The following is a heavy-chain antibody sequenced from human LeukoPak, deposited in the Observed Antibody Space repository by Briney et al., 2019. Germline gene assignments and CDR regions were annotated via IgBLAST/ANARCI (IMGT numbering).Heavy chain of an antibody. D-gene: IGHD3-10*01. J-gene: IGHJ6*02. Sequence: PSETLSLTCAVYGGSFSGYYWSWIRQPPGKGLEGIGEINHSGSTNYNPSLKSRVTISVDTSKNQFSLKLSSVTAADTAVYYCARSKYYYGSGSPPYYYYYYGMDVWGQGTTVTVSS. CDR3: ARSKYYYGSGSPPYYYYYYGMDV. CDR1: GGSFSGYY. V-gene: IGHV4-34*01. CDR2: INHSGST.